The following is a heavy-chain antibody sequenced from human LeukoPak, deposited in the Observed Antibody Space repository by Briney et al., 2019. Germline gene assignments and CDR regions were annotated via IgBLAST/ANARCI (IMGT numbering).Heavy chain of an antibody. J-gene: IGHJ4*02. CDR3: AQSSGRYLYN. V-gene: IGHV4-59*01. CDR2: FYHTGST. D-gene: IGHD6-19*01. CDR1: GDSSSNNY. Sequence: SETLSLTCTVSGDSSSNNYWTWIRQSPGKGLEWIGYFYHTGSTNYNPSLQSRVTMSVDTSKNQFSLELSSVTSADTAVYYCAQSSGRYLYNWVQGILVTVSS.